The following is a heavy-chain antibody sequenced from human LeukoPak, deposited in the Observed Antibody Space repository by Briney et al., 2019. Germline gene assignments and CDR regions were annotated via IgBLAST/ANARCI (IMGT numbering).Heavy chain of an antibody. D-gene: IGHD4-11*01. CDR3: ARNRVTITTMRYFDR. CDR2: ISGYNGDT. Sequence: ASVKVSCKASGYTFTTYGISWVRQAPGQGLEWMGWISGYNGDTNYAQNFQGRVTMTTDTSTSTAYMELRSLRSDDTAVYYCARNRVTITTMRYFDRWGQATRVTVSS. V-gene: IGHV1-18*01. J-gene: IGHJ5*02. CDR1: GYTFTTYG.